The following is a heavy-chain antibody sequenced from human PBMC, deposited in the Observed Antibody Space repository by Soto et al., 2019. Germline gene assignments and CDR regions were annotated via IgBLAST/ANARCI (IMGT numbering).Heavy chain of an antibody. Sequence: SETLSLSCTVSGGSISPFYWSWVRQPPGKGLEWIGYLYYSGNTNYNPSLKSRVTISVDASKNQVSLRLTSVTAADTAVYYCARVGGVAARTFDYWGQGTVVTVSS. D-gene: IGHD2-15*01. V-gene: IGHV4-59*01. J-gene: IGHJ4*02. CDR3: ARVGGVAARTFDY. CDR1: GGSISPFY. CDR2: LYYSGNT.